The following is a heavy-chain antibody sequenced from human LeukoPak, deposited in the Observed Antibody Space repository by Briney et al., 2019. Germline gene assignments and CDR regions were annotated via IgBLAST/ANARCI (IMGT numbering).Heavy chain of an antibody. CDR2: IIPILGIA. CDR1: GGTFSIYA. V-gene: IGHV1-69*04. Sequence: SVKVSCKASGGTFSIYAISWVRQAPGQGLEWMGRIIPILGIANYAQKFQGRVTITADKSTSTAYMELSSLRSEDTAVYYCARVYYDFWSGTVQNWFDPWGQGTLVTVSS. CDR3: ARVYYDFWSGTVQNWFDP. J-gene: IGHJ5*02. D-gene: IGHD3-3*01.